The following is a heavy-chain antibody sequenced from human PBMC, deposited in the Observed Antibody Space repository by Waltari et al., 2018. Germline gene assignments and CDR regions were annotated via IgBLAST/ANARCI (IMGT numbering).Heavy chain of an antibody. J-gene: IGHJ4*02. Sequence: QVHLVESGGGVVQPGGSLRLSCAASGFSCINYAMPWVRQAPGKGLEWVAVVWHDGSYKFYADSVKGRFTISRDNSKNTLYFQMNSLRAEDTAMYYCAKDGSASRLVRYYLDHWGPGTLVTVSS. CDR1: GFSCINYA. V-gene: IGHV3-33*06. CDR3: AKDGSASRLVRYYLDH. CDR2: VWHDGSYK. D-gene: IGHD2-8*02.